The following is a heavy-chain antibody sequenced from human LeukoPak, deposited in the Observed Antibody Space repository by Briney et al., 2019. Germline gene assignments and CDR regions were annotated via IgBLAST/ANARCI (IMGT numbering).Heavy chain of an antibody. V-gene: IGHV3-48*03. Sequence: GGSLRLSCSASGFTFSSYEMNWVRQAPGKGLEWVSSISSGARTIYYTDSVKGRFTISRDNAKNSLYLQMNSLRAEDTAVYYCARDHVSAYSGSYKWGQGTLVTVSS. CDR3: ARDHVSAYSGSYK. D-gene: IGHD1-26*01. J-gene: IGHJ4*02. CDR1: GFTFSSYE. CDR2: ISSGARTI.